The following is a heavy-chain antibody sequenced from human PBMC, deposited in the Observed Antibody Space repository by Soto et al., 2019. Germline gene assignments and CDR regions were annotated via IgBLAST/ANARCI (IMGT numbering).Heavy chain of an antibody. CDR1: GFSFSDYW. CDR3: ARGGNWFAP. J-gene: IGHJ5*02. CDR2: IDQVGGEK. Sequence: EVQVVESGGGLVQPGGSLRLSCAASGFSFSDYWMAWVRQAPGKGLEWVANIDQVGGEKHYVDSVQGRFTISRDNDKNSLYLQMNSLRAEDTAVYYCARGGNWFAPWGQGTLVTVSS. V-gene: IGHV3-7*05. D-gene: IGHD3-10*01.